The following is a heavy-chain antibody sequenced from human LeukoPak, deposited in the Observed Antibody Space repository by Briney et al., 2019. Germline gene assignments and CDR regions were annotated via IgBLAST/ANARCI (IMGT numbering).Heavy chain of an antibody. D-gene: IGHD6-13*01. CDR2: INHSGST. CDR1: GGSFSGYY. J-gene: IGHJ4*02. CDR3: ARSSSWYANPFDY. V-gene: IGHV4-34*01. Sequence: SETLSLTCAVYGGSFSGYYWSWIRQPPGKGLEWIGEINHSGSTNYNPSLKSRVTISVDTSKNQFSLKLSPVTAADTAVYYCARSSSWYANPFDYWGQGTLVTVSS.